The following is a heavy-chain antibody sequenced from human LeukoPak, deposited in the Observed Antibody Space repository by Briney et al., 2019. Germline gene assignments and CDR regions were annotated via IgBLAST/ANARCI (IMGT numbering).Heavy chain of an antibody. D-gene: IGHD3-3*01. CDR3: ALGEPFWSGRNWFDP. Sequence: SSAKVSCKASGGTFSSYAISWVRQAPGQGLEWMGGIIPIFGTANYAQKFQGRVTITADESTSTAYMELSSLRSEDTAVYYCALGEPFWSGRNWFDPWGQGTLVTVSS. J-gene: IGHJ5*02. CDR2: IIPIFGTA. V-gene: IGHV1-69*01. CDR1: GGTFSSYA.